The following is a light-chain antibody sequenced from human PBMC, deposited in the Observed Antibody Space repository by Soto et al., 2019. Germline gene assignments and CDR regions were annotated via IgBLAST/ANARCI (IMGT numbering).Light chain of an antibody. CDR1: SGDVDAFDY. Sequence: QSALTQPASVSGSPGQSITISCTGSSGDVDAFDYVSWYQQHPGKAPKLMIFEVSDRPSGVSDRFSGSKSGSTASLTISGLQAEDEADYFCTSLTSSSTPVLGTGTKVTVL. V-gene: IGLV2-14*01. J-gene: IGLJ1*01. CDR2: EVS. CDR3: TSLTSSSTPV.